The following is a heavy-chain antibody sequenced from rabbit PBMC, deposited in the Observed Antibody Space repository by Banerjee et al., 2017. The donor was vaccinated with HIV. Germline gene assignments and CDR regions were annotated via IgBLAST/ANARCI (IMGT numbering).Heavy chain of an antibody. J-gene: IGHJ4*01. V-gene: IGHV1S45*01. CDR2: IYAGSSGNT. CDR1: GFSFSNKYV. CDR3: ARDAGDSGYDAFNL. D-gene: IGHD1-1*01. Sequence: QEQLEESGGDLVKPEGSLTITCTASGFSFSNKYVMCWVRQAPGKGLEWIACIYAGSSGNTVYASWAKGRFTISKTSSTTVTLQMTNLTAADTATYFCARDAGDSGYDAFNLWGPGTLVTVS.